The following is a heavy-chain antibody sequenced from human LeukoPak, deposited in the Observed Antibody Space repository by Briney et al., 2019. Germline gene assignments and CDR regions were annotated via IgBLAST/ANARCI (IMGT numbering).Heavy chain of an antibody. J-gene: IGHJ5*02. CDR1: GGSISSSSYY. D-gene: IGHD2-2*01. CDR2: IYYSGST. Sequence: SETLSLTCTVSGGSISSSSYYWGWIRQPLGKGLEWIGSIYYSGSTYYNPSLKSRVTISVDTSKNQFSLKLSSVTAADTAVYYCARQDIVVVPAAYNWFDPWGQGTLVTVSS. V-gene: IGHV4-39*01. CDR3: ARQDIVVVPAAYNWFDP.